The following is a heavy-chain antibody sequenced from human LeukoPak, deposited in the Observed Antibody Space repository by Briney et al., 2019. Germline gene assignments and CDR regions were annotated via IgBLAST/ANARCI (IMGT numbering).Heavy chain of an antibody. D-gene: IGHD2-2*01. V-gene: IGHV5-51*01. CDR2: IYPGDSDT. CDR1: GYSFTSYW. J-gene: IGHJ4*02. Sequence: GESLKISCKGSGYSFTSYWIGWVRQMPGKGLEWMGIIYPGDSDTRYSPSFQGQVTISADKSISTAYQQWSSLKASDTAMYYCARSVTYCTSTTCTFDYWGQGTLVTVSS. CDR3: ARSVTYCTSTTCTFDY.